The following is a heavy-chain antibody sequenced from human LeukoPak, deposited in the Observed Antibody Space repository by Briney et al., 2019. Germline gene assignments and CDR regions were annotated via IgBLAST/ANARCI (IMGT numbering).Heavy chain of an antibody. CDR3: AKGYSSWYDNWFDP. J-gene: IGHJ5*02. Sequence: GGSLRLSCAASGFSFNSYAMSWVRQAPGKGLEWVSGISGSGGSTYYADSVKGRFTISRDNSKNTLYLQMNSLRAEETAVYYCAKGYSSWYDNWFDPWGRGTLVTVSS. CDR1: GFSFNSYA. D-gene: IGHD6-13*01. CDR2: ISGSGGST. V-gene: IGHV3-23*01.